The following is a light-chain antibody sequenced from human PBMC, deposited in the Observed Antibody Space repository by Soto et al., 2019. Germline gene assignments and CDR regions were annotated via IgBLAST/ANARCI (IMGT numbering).Light chain of an antibody. V-gene: IGKV3-20*01. Sequence: EIVLTQSPGTLSLSPGERATLSCRASQSVSSSYLAWYQQKPGQAPRLLIYGASSRATGIPDRFSGSGSGTDFTLTISRLEPEDFAVYYYQQYGSSPGYTFGQGTQLEIK. CDR3: QQYGSSPGYT. CDR1: QSVSSSY. CDR2: GAS. J-gene: IGKJ2*01.